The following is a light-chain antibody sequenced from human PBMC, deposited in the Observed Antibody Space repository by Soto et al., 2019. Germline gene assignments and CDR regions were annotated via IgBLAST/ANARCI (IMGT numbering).Light chain of an antibody. V-gene: IGKV1-6*01. J-gene: IGKJ1*01. CDR1: QGIRND. Sequence: IQMTQSPSSLSASVGDRVAITCRASQGIRNDLGWYQQKPGKAPKLLIYAASNLQSGVPSRFSGSGSGTDFTLTISSLQPEDFAVYYCQQHHDWLPWTFGPGTKVDI. CDR2: AAS. CDR3: QQHHDWLPWT.